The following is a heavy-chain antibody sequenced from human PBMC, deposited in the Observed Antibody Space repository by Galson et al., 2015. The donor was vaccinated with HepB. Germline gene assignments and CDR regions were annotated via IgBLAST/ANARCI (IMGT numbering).Heavy chain of an antibody. V-gene: IGHV3-23*01. D-gene: IGHD2-2*02. CDR1: GFTMGDYA. CDR2: VTRGNYI. Sequence: SLRLSCAASGFTMGDYAMAWVRQAPGKGLEWVSSVTRGNYIYYTESVKGRFTISRDISRNILYLQVNSLRVEDTAVYYCAQEWGCNGNNCHNLRGYWGQGTRVTVSS. CDR3: AQEWGCNGNNCHNLRGY. J-gene: IGHJ4*02.